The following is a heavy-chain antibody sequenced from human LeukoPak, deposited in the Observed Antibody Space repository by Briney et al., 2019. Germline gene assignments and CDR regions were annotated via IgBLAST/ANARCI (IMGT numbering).Heavy chain of an antibody. CDR1: GGSISTDTYS. J-gene: IGHJ3*02. Sequence: PSETLSLTCTVSGGSISTDTYSWGWIRQTPGKGLERIGSIYYSGSTYYNPSLKSRVTISVHTSKNQFSLKLTSVTAADTAVYYCARRFVGLAHDTFDIWGQGTVVTVSS. V-gene: IGHV4-39*01. CDR2: IYYSGST. CDR3: ARRFVGLAHDTFDI. D-gene: IGHD2-15*01.